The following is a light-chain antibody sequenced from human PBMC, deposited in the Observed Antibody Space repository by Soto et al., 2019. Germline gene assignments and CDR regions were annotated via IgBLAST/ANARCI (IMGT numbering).Light chain of an antibody. CDR2: GAS. CDR3: QQYGDSPQT. J-gene: IGKJ1*01. Sequence: EIVLTQSPGTLSLSPGERATLSCRASQSVGSSLSWYQQRPGQAPRLLFYGASNRATAIPDRFSGSGFGTDFTLTITRLEPEDSAVYYCQQYGDSPQTFGPGTKVDIK. V-gene: IGKV3-20*01. CDR1: QSVGSS.